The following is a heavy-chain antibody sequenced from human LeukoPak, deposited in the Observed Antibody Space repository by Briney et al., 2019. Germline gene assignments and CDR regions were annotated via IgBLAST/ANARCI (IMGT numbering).Heavy chain of an antibody. J-gene: IGHJ4*02. CDR1: GFPVRSRY. CDR3: ASLEGGPSDGR. Sequence: GRSLRLSCEVSGFPVRSRYMTWVRQPPGKGLECVAVIYSGRTTYHIDSVKGRFTISRDISKSTMYLEMINLRVEDTAIYYCASLEGGPSDGRWGQGTLVTVSS. CDR2: IYSGRTT. V-gene: IGHV3-53*01. D-gene: IGHD3-3*01.